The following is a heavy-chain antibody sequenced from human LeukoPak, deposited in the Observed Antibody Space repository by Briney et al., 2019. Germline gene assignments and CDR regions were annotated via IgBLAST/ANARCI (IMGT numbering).Heavy chain of an antibody. J-gene: IGHJ4*02. CDR1: GFTFSSYA. D-gene: IGHD3-22*01. CDR3: AKDRDYYAVDY. V-gene: IGHV3-23*01. Sequence: AGASLRLSCAASGFTFSSYAMSWVRQAPGKGLDWVSAISGSGDGTYYADSVKGRFTISRDNSKNTLYLQMNTLRAGDTAVYYCAKDRDYYAVDYWGQGTLVTVSS. CDR2: ISGSGDGT.